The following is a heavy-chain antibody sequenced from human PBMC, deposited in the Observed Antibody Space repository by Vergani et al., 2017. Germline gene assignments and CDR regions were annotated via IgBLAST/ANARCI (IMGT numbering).Heavy chain of an antibody. CDR2: FDPEDGET. V-gene: IGHV1-24*01. Sequence: QVQLVQSGAEVKKPGSSVKVSCKASGGTFSSYTISWVRQAPGQGLEWMGGFDPEDGETIYAQKFQGRVTMTEDTSTDTAYMELSSLRSEDTAVYYCATEPPLSYDSSGYLDYWGQGTLVTVSS. CDR1: GGTFSSYT. D-gene: IGHD3-22*01. CDR3: ATEPPLSYDSSGYLDY. J-gene: IGHJ4*02.